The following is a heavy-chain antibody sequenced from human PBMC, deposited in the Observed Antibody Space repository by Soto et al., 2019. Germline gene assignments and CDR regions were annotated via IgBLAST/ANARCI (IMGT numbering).Heavy chain of an antibody. D-gene: IGHD1-26*01. CDR2: ISYDGSNK. J-gene: IGHJ5*02. CDR1: GFTFSSYG. Sequence: GGSLRLSCAAPGFTFSSYGMHWVRQAPGKGLEWVAVISYDGSNKYYADSVKGRFTISRDNSKNTLYLQMNSLRAEDTAVYYCAKTPGGLLSRLQTWGQGTLVTVSS. V-gene: IGHV3-30*18. CDR3: AKTPGGLLSRLQT.